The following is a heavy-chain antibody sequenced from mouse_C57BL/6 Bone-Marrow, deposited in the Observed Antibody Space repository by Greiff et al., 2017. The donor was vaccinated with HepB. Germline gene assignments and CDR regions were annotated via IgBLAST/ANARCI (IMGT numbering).Heavy chain of an antibody. Sequence: VQLQQSGAELVMPGASVKLSCKASGYTFTSYWMHWVKQRPGQGLEWIGEIDPSDSYTNYNQKFKGKSTLTVDKSSSTAYMQLSSLTSEDSAVYYCARRGGSSSAWFAYWGQGTLVTVSA. J-gene: IGHJ3*01. CDR2: IDPSDSYT. CDR3: ARRGGSSSAWFAY. CDR1: GYTFTSYW. D-gene: IGHD1-1*01. V-gene: IGHV1-69*01.